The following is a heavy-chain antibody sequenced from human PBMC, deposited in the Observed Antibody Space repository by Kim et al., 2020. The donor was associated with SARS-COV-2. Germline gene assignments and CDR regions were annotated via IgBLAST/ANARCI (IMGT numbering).Heavy chain of an antibody. CDR3: ARDSAYCGGDCYFLDAFDI. V-gene: IGHV3-48*04. J-gene: IGHJ3*02. D-gene: IGHD2-21*02. Sequence: GGSLRLSCAASGFTFSSYSMNWVRQAPGKGLEWVSYISSSSSTIYYADSVKGRFTISRDNAKNSLYLQMNSLRAEDTAVYYCARDSAYCGGDCYFLDAFDIWGQRTMVTVSS. CDR2: ISSSSSTI. CDR1: GFTFSSYS.